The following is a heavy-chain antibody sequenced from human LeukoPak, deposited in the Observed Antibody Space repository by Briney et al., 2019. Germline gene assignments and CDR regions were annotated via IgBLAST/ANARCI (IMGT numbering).Heavy chain of an antibody. CDR3: ASSGLLELQAFDY. CDR1: GGTFSSYA. CDR2: IIPIFGTA. D-gene: IGHD1-7*01. V-gene: IGHV1-69*05. Sequence: GSSVKVSCXASGGTFSSYAISWVRQAPGQGLEWMARIIPIFGTANYAQKFQGRVTITTDESTSTAYMELSSLRSEDTAVYYCASSGLLELQAFDYWGQGTLVTVSS. J-gene: IGHJ4*02.